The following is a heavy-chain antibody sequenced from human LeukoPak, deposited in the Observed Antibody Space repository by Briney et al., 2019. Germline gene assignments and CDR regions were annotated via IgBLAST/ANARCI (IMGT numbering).Heavy chain of an antibody. V-gene: IGHV4-59*01. CDR1: GGSISSFY. J-gene: IGHJ4*02. CDR3: ARDLFCSSTSCYHRY. D-gene: IGHD2-2*01. CDR2: IYYSGST. Sequence: PSETLSLTCTVSGGSISSFYWSWIRQPPGKGLEWIGYIYYSGSTNYNPSLKSRVTISVDTSKNQSSLKLSSVTAADPAVYYCARDLFCSSTSCYHRYWGQGTLVTVSS.